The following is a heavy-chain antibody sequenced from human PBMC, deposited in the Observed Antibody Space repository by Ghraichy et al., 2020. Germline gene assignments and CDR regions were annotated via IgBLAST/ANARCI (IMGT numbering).Heavy chain of an antibody. CDR3: AKGWGKDF. CDR1: GRNFTTYD. CDR2: MSPDSGKT. J-gene: IGHJ4*02. V-gene: IGHV1-8*01. Sequence: ASVKVSCKASGRNFTTYDIHWVRQATGQGLEWMGWMSPDSGKTGYAQKFQGRVTMTRTISISTAYMELSSLRPEDTAVYYCAKGWGKDFWGQGTLVTVSS. D-gene: IGHD7-27*01.